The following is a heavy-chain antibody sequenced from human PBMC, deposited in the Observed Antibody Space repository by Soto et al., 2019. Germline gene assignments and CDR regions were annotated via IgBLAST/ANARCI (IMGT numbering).Heavy chain of an antibody. CDR1: GGAFRSYF. J-gene: IGHJ5*02. CDR3: ARDDPFDP. Sequence: QVRLRESGPQVVKPSATLSLNCNVSGGAFRSYFWSWIRQSPGKGLEWIGNIHSSGRSNYNPSFKSLVSMSIDPSKNQFSVRLTSVTPADTAVYYCARDDPFDPWGQGILVTVSS. V-gene: IGHV4-59*01. CDR2: IHSSGRS.